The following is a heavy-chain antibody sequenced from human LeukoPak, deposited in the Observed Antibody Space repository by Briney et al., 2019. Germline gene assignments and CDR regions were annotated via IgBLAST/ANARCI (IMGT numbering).Heavy chain of an antibody. Sequence: PGGSLRLSCAASRFTFSSYGMHWVRQAPGKGLEWVAFIRYDGSNKYYADSVKGRFTISRDNSKNTLYLQMNSLRAEDTAVYYCAKENYYGSGSYYNDGSGWFDPWGQGTLVTVSS. CDR3: AKENYYGSGSYYNDGSGWFDP. CDR2: IRYDGSNK. V-gene: IGHV3-30*02. CDR1: RFTFSSYG. J-gene: IGHJ5*02. D-gene: IGHD3-10*01.